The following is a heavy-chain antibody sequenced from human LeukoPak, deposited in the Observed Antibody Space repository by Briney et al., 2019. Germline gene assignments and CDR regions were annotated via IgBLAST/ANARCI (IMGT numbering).Heavy chain of an antibody. Sequence: GGSLRLSCAASGFTVSSHYMSWVRQAPGKGLEWVSIIYNGGTTDYADSVEGRFTISRDNSKDTLYLQMDSLRVEDTAVYYCARYPVGAGLPDAFDIWGQGTWVTVSS. J-gene: IGHJ3*02. CDR1: GFTVSSHY. V-gene: IGHV3-66*01. CDR3: ARYPVGAGLPDAFDI. D-gene: IGHD1-26*01. CDR2: IYNGGTT.